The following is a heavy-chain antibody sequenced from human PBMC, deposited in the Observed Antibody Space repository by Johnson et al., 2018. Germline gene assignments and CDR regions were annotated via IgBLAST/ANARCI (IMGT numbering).Heavy chain of an antibody. Sequence: VQLVESGGGAVQPGRSLRLSCEASGFIFSDYVMHCVRQAPGKGLEWVAVISYDGNNKYYLDSVKGRFTLSRDNSKSTIYLQMNSLNKEDTAVYYCARDRKGILSVAGSACDIWGRGTMVTVSS. CDR3: ARDRKGILSVAGSACDI. D-gene: IGHD6-19*01. CDR1: GFIFSDYV. CDR2: ISYDGNNK. V-gene: IGHV3-30-3*01. J-gene: IGHJ3*02.